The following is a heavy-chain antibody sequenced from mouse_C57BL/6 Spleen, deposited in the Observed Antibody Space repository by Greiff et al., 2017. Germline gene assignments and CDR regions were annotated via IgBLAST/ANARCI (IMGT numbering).Heavy chain of an antibody. CDR3: ARGDYRLDY. CDR2: INPNNGGT. Sequence: VQLQQSGPELVKPGASVKISCKASGFTFTDSYMNWVKQSHGKSLEWIGDINPNNGGTRYNQKFKGKATLTVDPSSSTAYMKLRSLTSEDSAVYYCARGDYRLDYWGQGTTLTVSS. CDR1: GFTFTDSY. D-gene: IGHD1-1*02. J-gene: IGHJ2*01. V-gene: IGHV1-26*01.